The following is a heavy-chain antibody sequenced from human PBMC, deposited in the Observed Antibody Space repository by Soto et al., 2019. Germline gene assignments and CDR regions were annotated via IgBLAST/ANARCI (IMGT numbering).Heavy chain of an antibody. Sequence: SETLSLTCTVSGGSISSYYWSWIRQPPGKGLEWIGYIYYSGSTNYNPSLKSRVTISVDTSKNQFSLKLSSVTAADTAVYYCAREGIAVAGDDAFDIWGQGTMVTVS. J-gene: IGHJ3*02. CDR3: AREGIAVAGDDAFDI. V-gene: IGHV4-59*01. CDR1: GGSISSYY. CDR2: IYYSGST. D-gene: IGHD6-19*01.